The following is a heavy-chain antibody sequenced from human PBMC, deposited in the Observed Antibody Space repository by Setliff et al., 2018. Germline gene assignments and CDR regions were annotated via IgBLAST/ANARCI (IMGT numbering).Heavy chain of an antibody. CDR3: ARPHGGDYAFDI. J-gene: IGHJ3*02. Sequence: SETLSLTCAVYGGSLSGYYWSWIRQPPGKGLEWIGEINHYGSTQSRSSLKSRVTMSVDTSKNHFSLNLTSVTAADTAVYYCARPHGGDYAFDIWGQGRMVTVSS. V-gene: IGHV4-34*01. CDR1: GGSLSGYY. CDR2: INHYGST. D-gene: IGHD3-16*01.